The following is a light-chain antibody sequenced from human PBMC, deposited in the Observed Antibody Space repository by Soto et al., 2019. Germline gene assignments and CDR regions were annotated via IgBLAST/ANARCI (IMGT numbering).Light chain of an antibody. CDR2: AAS. J-gene: IGKJ2*01. CDR3: QHYYSYPPT. CDR1: QGISSY. V-gene: IGKV1-8*01. Sequence: ALRLTQSPSSFSASTGDRVTITCRASQGISSYLAWYQQKPGKAPKLLIYAASTLQSGVPSRVSCSRSGADISLTISCLQSEDFATDDCQHYYSYPPTFGKGTKLVSK.